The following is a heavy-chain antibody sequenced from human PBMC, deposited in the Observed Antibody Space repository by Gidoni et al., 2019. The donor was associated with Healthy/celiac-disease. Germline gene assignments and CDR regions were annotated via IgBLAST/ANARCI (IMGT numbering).Heavy chain of an antibody. Sequence: EVQLVESGGGLVQPGGALRLSCAASGLTFRRYDMHWVRQATGKGLESVSAIGTAGATYYPGSVKGRFTISRENAKTSLYLQMTSLRAGATAVYYCARDGWAAAGKYYYYGMDVWGQGTTVTVSS. CDR1: GLTFRRYD. D-gene: IGHD6-13*01. V-gene: IGHV3-13*01. J-gene: IGHJ6*02. CDR3: ARDGWAAAGKYYYYGMDV. CDR2: IGTAGAT.